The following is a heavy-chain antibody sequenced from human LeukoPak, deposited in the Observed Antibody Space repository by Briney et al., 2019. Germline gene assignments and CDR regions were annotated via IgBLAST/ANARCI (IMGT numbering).Heavy chain of an antibody. CDR3: AKDLRYFDWLFDS. CDR2: ISYDGSNK. V-gene: IGHV3-30*18. D-gene: IGHD3-9*01. CDR1: GFTFSSYG. J-gene: IGHJ4*02. Sequence: GGSLRLSCAASGFTFSSYGVHWVRQAPGNGLEWVAVISYDGSNKYSADSVKGRFTISRDNSKNTLYLQMNSLRAEGTAVYYCAKDLRYFDWLFDSWGQGTLVTVSS.